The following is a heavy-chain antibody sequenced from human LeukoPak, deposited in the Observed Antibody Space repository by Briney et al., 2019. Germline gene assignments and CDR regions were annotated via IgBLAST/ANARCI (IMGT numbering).Heavy chain of an antibody. Sequence: VGSLRLPFASSGFPFSSYGMHWVRQAPGKGLEWVAVISYDGSNKYYAESVKGRFTIPRDNSKNTLYLQMNNLSADGTHGCDCAEEYSGSFVFDYWGQGTLVIVSS. CDR3: AEEYSGSFVFDY. D-gene: IGHD1-26*01. CDR2: ISYDGSNK. CDR1: GFPFSSYG. V-gene: IGHV3-30*18. J-gene: IGHJ4*02.